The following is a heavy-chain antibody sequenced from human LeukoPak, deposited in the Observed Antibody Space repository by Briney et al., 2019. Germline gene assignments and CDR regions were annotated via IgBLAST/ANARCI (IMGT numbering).Heavy chain of an antibody. CDR2: ILHSGST. J-gene: IGHJ4*02. CDR3: ARAPLSADNWNDVGLDS. Sequence: SETLSLTCTVSGASISNDYWNWIRQPPGKGLEWIGYILHSGSTNYNPSLNSRVTISVDTSKNQLSLKLTSVTPADTAVYYCARAPLSADNWNDVGLDSWSQGALVTVSS. V-gene: IGHV4-59*01. CDR1: GASISNDY. D-gene: IGHD1-20*01.